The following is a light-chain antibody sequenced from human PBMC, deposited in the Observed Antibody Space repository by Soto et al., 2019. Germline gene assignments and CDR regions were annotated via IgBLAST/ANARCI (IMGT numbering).Light chain of an antibody. Sequence: ETVLTQSPGTLSLSPGERATLSCRASQTIRSNYLAWYRQTPGQAPRLLIYGASNRATGIVDRFSGSGSGTAVSLTISRLEPEDFALYYCQQYGSSPWTFGQGTKVEIK. J-gene: IGKJ1*01. CDR3: QQYGSSPWT. CDR2: GAS. V-gene: IGKV3-20*01. CDR1: QTIRSNY.